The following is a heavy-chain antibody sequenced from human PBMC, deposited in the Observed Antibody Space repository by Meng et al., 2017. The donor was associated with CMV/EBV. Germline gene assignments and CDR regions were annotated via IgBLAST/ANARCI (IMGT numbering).Heavy chain of an antibody. J-gene: IGHJ6*02. Sequence: SCAASGFTFSSYSMNWVRQAPGKGLEWVSYISSSSSTIYYADSVKGRFTISRDNAKNSLYLQMNSLRAEDTAVYYCARDSRLWSNYYYYGMDVWGQGATVTVSS. D-gene: IGHD4/OR15-4a*01. CDR2: ISSSSSTI. V-gene: IGHV3-48*04. CDR3: ARDSRLWSNYYYYGMDV. CDR1: GFTFSSYS.